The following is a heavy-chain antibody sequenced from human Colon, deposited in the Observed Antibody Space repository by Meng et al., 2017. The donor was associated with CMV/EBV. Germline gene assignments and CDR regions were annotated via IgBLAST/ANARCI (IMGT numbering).Heavy chain of an antibody. Sequence: GESLKISCAASGFDFSHYVMHWVRQAPGKGLEWVALIRYDGVNKFYTDSVKGRCTISRDNSKNTLYLQMNSLRPEDSAVYYCAKDARAFGVVTPMGDWGQGTVVTVSS. CDR3: AKDARAFGVVTPMGD. J-gene: IGHJ4*02. CDR2: IRYDGVNK. D-gene: IGHD3-3*01. V-gene: IGHV3-30*02. CDR1: GFDFSHYV.